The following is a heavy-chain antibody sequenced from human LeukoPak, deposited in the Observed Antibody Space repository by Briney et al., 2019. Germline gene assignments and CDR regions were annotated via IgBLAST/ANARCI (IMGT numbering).Heavy chain of an antibody. Sequence: TVGSLRLSCAASGFTFSIYALSWVCQAPGKGREWVSAISGRGGSTYYADSVKGRVTISRDNTKNTLYLQMNSLRAEDKPVYYIAKDFILLVVVIWPPGPYWYFDFWGRGTLATVSS. D-gene: IGHD3-22*01. V-gene: IGHV3-23*01. CDR2: ISGRGGST. J-gene: IGHJ2*01. CDR3: AKDFILLVVVIWPPGPYWYFDF. CDR1: GFTFSIYA.